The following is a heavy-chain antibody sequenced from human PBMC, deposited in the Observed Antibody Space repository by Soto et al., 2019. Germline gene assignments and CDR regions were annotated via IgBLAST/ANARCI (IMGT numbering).Heavy chain of an antibody. D-gene: IGHD3-3*01. Sequence: ASVKVSCKASGYTFTGYYMNWVRQAPGQGLEWMGWINPNSGGTNYAQKFQGRVTMNRDTAISTAYMELSRLRSDDKAVYYCARVGLTLEASDIWGQGTMGTVSS. CDR3: ARVGLTLEASDI. V-gene: IGHV1-2*02. J-gene: IGHJ3*02. CDR1: GYTFTGYY. CDR2: INPNSGGT.